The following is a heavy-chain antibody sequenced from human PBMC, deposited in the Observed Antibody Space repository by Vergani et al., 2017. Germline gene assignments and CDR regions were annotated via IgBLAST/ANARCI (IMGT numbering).Heavy chain of an antibody. D-gene: IGHD4-17*01. J-gene: IGHJ4*02. CDR3: ARAVEDGDYPVDY. CDR2: ISSSSSYI. V-gene: IGHV3-21*01. Sequence: EVQLVESGGGLVKPGGSLRLSSAASGFTFSSYSMNWVRQAPGKGLEWVSSISSSSSYIYYADSVKGRFTISRDNAKNSLYLQMNSLRAEDTAVYYCARAVEDGDYPVDYWGQGTLVTVSS. CDR1: GFTFSSYS.